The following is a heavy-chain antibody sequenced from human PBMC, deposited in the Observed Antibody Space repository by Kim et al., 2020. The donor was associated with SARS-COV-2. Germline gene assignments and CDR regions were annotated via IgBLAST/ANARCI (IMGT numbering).Heavy chain of an antibody. CDR3: ARNEDY. CDR2: IDADNGIT. CDR1: GYTFTSYA. Sequence: ASVKVSCKASGYTFTSYAFHWVRQAPGQGLEWMGWIDADNGITKYSQRFQGRVTITRDTSANTAYMELSSLTSEDTAVYYCARNEDYWGQGTLVTVSS. V-gene: IGHV1-3*01. J-gene: IGHJ4*02.